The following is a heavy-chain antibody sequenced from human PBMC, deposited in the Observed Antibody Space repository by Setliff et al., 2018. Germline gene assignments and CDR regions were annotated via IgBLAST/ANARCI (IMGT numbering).Heavy chain of an antibody. J-gene: IGHJ3*01. Sequence: PGGSLRLSCAASGFTFSDSAVHWVRQASGKGLEWVGRIRAKVSDYATAYAASLKGRFTISRDDSKNTLYLQMNSLRAEDTAVYYCAKAMIVVPRTPDAFDVWGQGTMVTVSS. CDR3: AKAMIVVPRTPDAFDV. V-gene: IGHV3-73*01. D-gene: IGHD3-22*01. CDR1: GFTFSDSA. CDR2: IRAKVSDYAT.